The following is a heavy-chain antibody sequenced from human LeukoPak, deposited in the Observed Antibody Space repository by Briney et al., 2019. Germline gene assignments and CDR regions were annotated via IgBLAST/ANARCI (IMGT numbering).Heavy chain of an antibody. Sequence: GGSLRLSCAASGFTFSSYAMSWVRQAPGKGLECISGFSGSGGSTYYADFLKGRFTISRDNAENSVYLQMNNLGAEDTAIYYCARDDGGNLNDAFDIWGPGTMVTVSS. CDR1: GFTFSSYA. J-gene: IGHJ3*02. CDR2: FSGSGGST. V-gene: IGHV3-23*01. D-gene: IGHD4-23*01. CDR3: ARDDGGNLNDAFDI.